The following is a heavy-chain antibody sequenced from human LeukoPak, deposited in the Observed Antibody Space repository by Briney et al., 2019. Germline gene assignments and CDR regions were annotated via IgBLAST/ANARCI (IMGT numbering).Heavy chain of an antibody. CDR2: INHSGST. CDR3: ARSYDILTGYYRRYYYGMDV. J-gene: IGHJ6*02. Sequence: SETLSLTRAVYGGSFSGYYWSWIRQPPGKGLEWIGEINHSGSTNYNPSLKSRVTISVDTSKNQFSLKLSSVTAADTAVYYCARSYDILTGYYRRYYYGMDVWGQGTTVTVSS. V-gene: IGHV4-34*01. CDR1: GGSFSGYY. D-gene: IGHD3-9*01.